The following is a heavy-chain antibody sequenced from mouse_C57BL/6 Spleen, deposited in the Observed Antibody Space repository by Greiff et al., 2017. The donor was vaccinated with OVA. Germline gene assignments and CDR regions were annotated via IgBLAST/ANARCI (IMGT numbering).Heavy chain of an antibody. J-gene: IGHJ1*03. CDR1: GYAFSSYW. D-gene: IGHD2-1*01. Sequence: QVHVKQSGAELVKPGASVKISCKASGYAFSSYWMNWVKQRPGKGLEWIGQIYPGDGDTNYNGKFKGKATLTADKSSSTAYMQLSSLTSEDSAVYFCARAYGNYEGYFDVWGTGTTVTVSS. V-gene: IGHV1-80*01. CDR2: IYPGDGDT. CDR3: ARAYGNYEGYFDV.